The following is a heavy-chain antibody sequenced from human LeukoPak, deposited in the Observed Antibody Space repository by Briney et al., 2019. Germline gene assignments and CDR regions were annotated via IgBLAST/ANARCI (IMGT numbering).Heavy chain of an antibody. CDR2: ISYDGSNK. CDR3: ARDNDAFDI. V-gene: IGHV3-30-3*01. CDR1: GFTFSSYA. Sequence: GGSLRLSCAASGFTFSSYAMHWVRQAPGKGLEWVAVISYDGSNKYYADSVKGRFTISRDNSKNTLYLQMNSLRAEDTAVYYCARDNDAFDIWGQGTMVTVSS. J-gene: IGHJ3*02.